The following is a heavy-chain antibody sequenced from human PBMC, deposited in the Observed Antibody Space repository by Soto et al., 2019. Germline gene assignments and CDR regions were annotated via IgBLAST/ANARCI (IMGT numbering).Heavy chain of an antibody. CDR1: GGTFSSYA. CDR3: ARNYEAPLTVISRVYYYYYAMDV. J-gene: IGHJ6*02. D-gene: IGHD4-4*01. CDR2: IIPIFGTA. Sequence: SVKVSCKASGGTFSSYAISWVLQAPGQGIEWMGGIIPIFGTANYAQKFQGRVTITADKSTSTAYMELSSLRSEDTAVYYCARNYEAPLTVISRVYYYYYAMDVWGQGPTVTLSS. V-gene: IGHV1-69*06.